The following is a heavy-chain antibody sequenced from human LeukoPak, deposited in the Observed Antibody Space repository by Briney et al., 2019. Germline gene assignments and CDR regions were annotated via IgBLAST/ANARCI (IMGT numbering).Heavy chain of an antibody. J-gene: IGHJ6*02. CDR3: AKDTAGDGMDV. CDR1: GFTFSTYG. Sequence: GGSLRLSCAASGFTFSTYGMHWVRQAPGKGLEWVAVISYDGSNKYYADSVKGRFTISRDNSKNTLYLQMNSLRAEDTAVYYCAKDTAGDGMDVWGQGTTVTVSS. V-gene: IGHV3-30*18. CDR2: ISYDGSNK. D-gene: IGHD4-17*01.